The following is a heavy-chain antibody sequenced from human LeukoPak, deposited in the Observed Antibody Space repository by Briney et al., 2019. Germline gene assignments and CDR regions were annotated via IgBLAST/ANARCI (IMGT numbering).Heavy chain of an antibody. CDR1: GFTFSSHE. V-gene: IGHV3-48*03. CDR2: ISSSGSTI. CDR3: ARGAGRYFDWFDP. J-gene: IGHJ5*02. Sequence: PGGSLRLSCAASGFTFSSHEMIWVRQAPGKGLEWVSYISSSGSTIYYADSVKGRFTISRDNAKNSLYLQMNSLRAEDTAVYYCARGAGRYFDWFDPWGQGTLVTVSS. D-gene: IGHD3-9*01.